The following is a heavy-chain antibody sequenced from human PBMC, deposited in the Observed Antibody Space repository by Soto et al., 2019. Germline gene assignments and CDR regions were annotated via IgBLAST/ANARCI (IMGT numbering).Heavy chain of an antibody. D-gene: IGHD1-26*01. CDR3: ARAPYSGHWNQPWQTPRRPGNYGMDV. V-gene: IGHV4-34*01. Sequence: PSETLSLTCAVSGGSPSGYSWNWVRHPPGKGLEWIGEISYSGSTNYNPSLMSRVTISVDTSKNQFSLKLTSVTAADTGVYFCARAPYSGHWNQPWQTPRRPGNYGMDVWGQGTTVTVSS. CDR2: ISYSGST. CDR1: GGSPSGYS. J-gene: IGHJ6*02.